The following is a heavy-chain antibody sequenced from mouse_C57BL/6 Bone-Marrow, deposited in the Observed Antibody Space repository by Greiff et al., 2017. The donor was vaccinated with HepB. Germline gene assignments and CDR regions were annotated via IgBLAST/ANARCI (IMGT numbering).Heavy chain of an antibody. V-gene: IGHV5-12*01. CDR3: ARQHYYGSRYWYFDV. D-gene: IGHD1-1*01. J-gene: IGHJ1*03. Sequence: EVKVVESGGGLVQPGGSLKLSCAASGFTFSDYYMYWVRQTPEKRLEWVAYISNGGGSTYYPDTVKGRFTISRDNAKNTLYLQMSRLKSEDTAMYYCARQHYYGSRYWYFDVWGTGTTVTVSS. CDR2: ISNGGGST. CDR1: GFTFSDYY.